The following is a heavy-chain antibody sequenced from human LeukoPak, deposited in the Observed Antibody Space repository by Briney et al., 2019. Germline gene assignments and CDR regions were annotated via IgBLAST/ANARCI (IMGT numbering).Heavy chain of an antibody. D-gene: IGHD3-22*01. CDR2: ISGGGNYI. J-gene: IGHJ4*02. Sequence: PGGSLRLSCAASGFIFNTYAINWVRQAPGKGLEWVSAISGGGNYIYYTHSVKGRFSLSRDNSRNTLYLQMNSLSADDTAVYYCARKPLYYDRDGPSFDYWGQGTLVTVSS. V-gene: IGHV3-23*01. CDR1: GFIFNTYA. CDR3: ARKPLYYDRDGPSFDY.